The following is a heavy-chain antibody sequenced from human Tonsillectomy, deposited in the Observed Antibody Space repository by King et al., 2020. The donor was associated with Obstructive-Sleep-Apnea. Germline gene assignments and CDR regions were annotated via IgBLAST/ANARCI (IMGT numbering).Heavy chain of an antibody. D-gene: IGHD3-10*01. CDR1: GFTFSSYG. Sequence: VQLVESGGGVVQPGRSLRLSCAASGFTFSSYGMHWVRQAPGKGLEWVAFIRYDGSNKYYADSLKGRFTISRDNSKNTLYLQMNSLRAEDTAVYYCAKDFNQRAGSGSPNYYYYYGMDGWGQGTTVTVSS. J-gene: IGHJ6*02. CDR3: AKDFNQRAGSGSPNYYYYYGMDG. V-gene: IGHV3-30*02. CDR2: IRYDGSNK.